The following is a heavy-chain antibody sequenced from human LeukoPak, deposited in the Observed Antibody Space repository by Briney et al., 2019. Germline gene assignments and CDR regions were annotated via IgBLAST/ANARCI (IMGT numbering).Heavy chain of an antibody. CDR2: IYHSGSA. CDR3: ARRGGTGDWYFDL. V-gene: IGHV4-30-2*01. Sequence: SETLSLTCAVSGGSISSGGYSWSWIRQPPGKGLEWIGYIYHSGSAYYNPSLKSRVTMSVDRSKNQFSLKLSSVTAADTAVYYCARRGGTGDWYFDLWGRGTLVTVSS. J-gene: IGHJ2*01. CDR1: GGSISSGGYS. D-gene: IGHD1-1*01.